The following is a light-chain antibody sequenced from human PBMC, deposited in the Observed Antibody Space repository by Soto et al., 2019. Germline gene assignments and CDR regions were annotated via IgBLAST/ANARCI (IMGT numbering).Light chain of an antibody. CDR1: QSVSRD. V-gene: IGKV3-15*01. CDR3: QQYNNWPPYT. J-gene: IGKJ2*01. Sequence: EKVLTQFPATLSLSPGESATLSCRASQSVSRDLAWYQQKPGQAPRLLIYDVSTRATGIPARFSGSGSGTEFTLTISSLQSEDFAVYYCQQYNNWPPYTFGQGTKLEIK. CDR2: DVS.